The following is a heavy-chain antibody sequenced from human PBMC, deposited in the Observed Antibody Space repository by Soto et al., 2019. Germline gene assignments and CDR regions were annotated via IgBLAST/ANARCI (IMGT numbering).Heavy chain of an antibody. CDR3: AREGRVVPAASPDYYYGMDV. CDR1: GGSISSSNW. CDR2: IYHSGST. V-gene: IGHV4-4*02. J-gene: IGHJ6*02. Sequence: SETLSLTCTVSGGSISSSNWWSCVRQPPGKGLEWIGEIYHSGSTNYNPSLKSRVTISVDKSKNQFSLKLSSVTAADTAVYYCAREGRVVPAASPDYYYGMDVWGQGTTVTVSS. D-gene: IGHD2-2*01.